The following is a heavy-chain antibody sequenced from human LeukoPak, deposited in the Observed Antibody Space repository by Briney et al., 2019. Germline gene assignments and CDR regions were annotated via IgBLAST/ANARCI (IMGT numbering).Heavy chain of an antibody. J-gene: IGHJ5*02. Sequence: ASVKVSCKASGCTFTGYYMHWVRQAPGQGLEWMGWINPNSGGTNYAQKFQGRVTMTRDTSISTAYMELSRLRSDDTAVYYCARDSSGYSSSWYNWFDPWGQGTLVTVSS. V-gene: IGHV1-2*02. CDR1: GCTFTGYY. D-gene: IGHD6-13*01. CDR2: INPNSGGT. CDR3: ARDSSGYSSSWYNWFDP.